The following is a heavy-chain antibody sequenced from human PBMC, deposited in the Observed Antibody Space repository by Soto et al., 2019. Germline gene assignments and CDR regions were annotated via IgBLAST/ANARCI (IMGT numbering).Heavy chain of an antibody. V-gene: IGHV3-30-3*01. CDR2: ISYDGSNK. CDR1: GVTFSSYA. CDR3: ARDKRDLRFLEWSYYFDF. D-gene: IGHD3-3*01. J-gene: IGHJ4*02. Sequence: GGSLRLSCAASGVTFSSYAMHWVRQAPGKGLEWVAVISYDGSNKYYADSVKGRFTISRDNSKNTLYLQMNSLRAEDTAVYYCARDKRDLRFLEWSYYFDFWGQGTLVTVSS.